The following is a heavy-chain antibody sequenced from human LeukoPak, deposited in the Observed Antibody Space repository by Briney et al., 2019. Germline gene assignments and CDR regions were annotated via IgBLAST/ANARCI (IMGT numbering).Heavy chain of an antibody. V-gene: IGHV3-74*01. D-gene: IGHD3-22*01. CDR3: AKEEGRVVASGYFDY. Sequence: GGSLRLSCAASGFTFSNYWMHWVRQAPGKGLVWVSRINSDGRSTKYADSVKGRFTISRDNSKSTLYLQMNSLRAEDTAVYYCAKEEGRVVASGYFDYWGQGTLVTVSS. CDR1: GFTFSNYW. CDR2: INSDGRST. J-gene: IGHJ4*02.